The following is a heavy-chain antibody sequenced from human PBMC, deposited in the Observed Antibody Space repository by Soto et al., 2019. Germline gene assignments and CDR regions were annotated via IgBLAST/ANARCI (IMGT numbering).Heavy chain of an antibody. J-gene: IGHJ4*02. CDR3: ARDLGYCSGGSCHRNPYSDY. CDR2: ISPSSNTI. Sequence: EVQLVESGGGLVQPGESLRLSCAASGFTFSTYSMNWVRQAPGKGLEWVSYISPSSNTIYYADAVKGRFTISRDDATNSLYLQMTSLRDEDTAVYYCARDLGYCSGGSCHRNPYSDYWGQGTLVTVSS. D-gene: IGHD2-15*01. V-gene: IGHV3-48*02. CDR1: GFTFSTYS.